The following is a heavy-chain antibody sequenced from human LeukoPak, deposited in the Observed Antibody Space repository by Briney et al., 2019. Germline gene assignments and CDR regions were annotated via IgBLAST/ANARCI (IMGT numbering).Heavy chain of an antibody. V-gene: IGHV4-4*07. CDR2: IYASGST. Sequence: PSETLSLTCTVSGASICSNYWSWIRQPAGKGLEWIGRIYASGSTKFHPSLRSRVTMSVDTSKNQFSLNLSSVTAADTAVYYCARVRSFYDSDVYYYYGDYFDYWGQGTLVTVSS. CDR1: GASICSNY. J-gene: IGHJ4*02. D-gene: IGHD3-22*01. CDR3: ARVRSFYDSDVYYYYGDYFDY.